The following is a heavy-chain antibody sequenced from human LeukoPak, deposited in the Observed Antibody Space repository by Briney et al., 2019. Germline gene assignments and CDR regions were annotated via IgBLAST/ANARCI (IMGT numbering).Heavy chain of an antibody. D-gene: IGHD3-16*01. Sequence: ASVKVSCKASGYTFTGYHMHWVRQAPGQGLKWMGSINAYNGNTNYAQKVQGRVTMTTDTSTSTAYMELRRLRSDDTALYYCARDGFRGPSDYWGQGTLVTVSS. CDR2: INAYNGNT. V-gene: IGHV1-18*04. J-gene: IGHJ4*02. CDR1: GYTFTGYH. CDR3: ARDGFRGPSDY.